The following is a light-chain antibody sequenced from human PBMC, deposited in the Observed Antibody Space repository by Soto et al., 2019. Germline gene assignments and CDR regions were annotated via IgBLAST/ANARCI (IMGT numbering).Light chain of an antibody. V-gene: IGKV3-11*01. CDR3: QYGGT. CDR1: QSVSNY. Sequence: EIVLTQSPATLSLSPGERATVSCRASQSVSNYSGWYQQKPGQAPRLLIYDASNRATGIPARFSGSGSGTDFTLTISSLEPEDFAVYYCQYGGTFGQGTRLEIK. CDR2: DAS. J-gene: IGKJ5*01.